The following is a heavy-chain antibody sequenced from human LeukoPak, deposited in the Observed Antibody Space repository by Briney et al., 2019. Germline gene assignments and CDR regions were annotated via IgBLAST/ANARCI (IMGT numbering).Heavy chain of an antibody. CDR2: IWYDGSNK. D-gene: IGHD5-12*01. J-gene: IGHJ4*02. V-gene: IGHV3-33*01. CDR1: GFSFSSYV. CDR3: ARGILGYSTVYLDY. Sequence: GGSLRLSCAASGFSFSSYVMHWVRQAPGKGLEWVAVIWYDGSNKYYADSMRGRFTISRDNSENTLYLQMSSLRAEDTAVYYCARGILGYSTVYLDYWGQGALVTVSS.